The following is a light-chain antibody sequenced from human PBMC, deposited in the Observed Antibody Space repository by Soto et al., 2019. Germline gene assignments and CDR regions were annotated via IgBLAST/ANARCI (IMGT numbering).Light chain of an antibody. CDR3: QQYYDLPIT. CDR1: QDIDKY. V-gene: IGKV1-33*01. CDR2: DVT. J-gene: IGKJ5*01. Sequence: DIQMTQSPSSLSASVGDGVTITCQASQDIDKYLNWYQQKPGKAPKLLIDDVTNLETGVPSRFSGSGSGTHFTFTIGSLQPEDIATYYYQQYYDLPITFGQGTRLEIK.